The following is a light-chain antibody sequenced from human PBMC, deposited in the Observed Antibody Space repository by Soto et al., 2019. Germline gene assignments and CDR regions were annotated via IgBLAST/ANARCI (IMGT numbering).Light chain of an antibody. CDR1: ESVVSNY. CDR3: QQYGSIPWT. CDR2: DAS. Sequence: EIVLTQSPGTLSLSPGERATLSCRATESVVSNYLAWYQLKPGQAPRLLIYDASSMATGIPDRFSGSGSGTDFTLTISRLEPEDFAVYYCQQYGSIPWTFGQGTKLEIK. J-gene: IGKJ1*01. V-gene: IGKV3-20*01.